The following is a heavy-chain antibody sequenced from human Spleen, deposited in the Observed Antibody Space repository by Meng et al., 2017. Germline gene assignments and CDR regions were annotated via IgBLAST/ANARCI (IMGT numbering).Heavy chain of an antibody. CDR3: ARDEGSSSSHDY. V-gene: IGHV1-2*06. CDR1: GYTYTDYQ. D-gene: IGHD6-6*01. J-gene: IGHJ4*02. CDR2: INPNSGGT. Sequence: QVQLVQSGAEVKKPGASVKVSCKASGYTYTDYQTDWVRQAPGQGLEWMGRINPNSGGTDYAQKFQGRVTMTRDTSISTAYMQLSRLTSDDTAVYYCARDEGSSSSHDYWGQGTLVTVSS.